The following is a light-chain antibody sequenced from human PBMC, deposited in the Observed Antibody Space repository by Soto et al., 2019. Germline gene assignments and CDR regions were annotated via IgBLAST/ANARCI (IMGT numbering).Light chain of an antibody. Sequence: EIVMTQSPATLSVSPGERATLSCRASQSVSSNLAWYQQKPGQAPRLLIYGASTSATGIPARFSGSGSGTDFTLTISSLQSEDFAVYYCQQYNNWPPKGFTFGPGTKVDIK. CDR1: QSVSSN. V-gene: IGKV3-15*01. CDR2: GAS. J-gene: IGKJ3*01. CDR3: QQYNNWPPKGFT.